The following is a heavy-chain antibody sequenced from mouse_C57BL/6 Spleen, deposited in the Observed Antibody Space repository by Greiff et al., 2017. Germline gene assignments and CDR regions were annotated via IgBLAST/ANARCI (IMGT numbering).Heavy chain of an antibody. CDR2: IRNKANNHAT. V-gene: IGHV6-6*01. D-gene: IGHD2-4*01. CDR1: GFTFSDAW. CDR3: TRNYDYHWYFEV. J-gene: IGHJ1*03. Sequence: EVQLVESGGGLVQPGGSMKLSCAASGFTFSDAWMDWVRQSPEKGLEWVAEIRNKANNHATYYAESVKGRFTISRDDSKSSVYLQMNSLRAEDTGIYYCTRNYDYHWYFEVWGTGTTVTVSS.